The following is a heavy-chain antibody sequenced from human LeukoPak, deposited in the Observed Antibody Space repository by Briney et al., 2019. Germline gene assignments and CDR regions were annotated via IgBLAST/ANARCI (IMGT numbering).Heavy chain of an antibody. CDR3: ARTDGYSYANFDY. CDR2: IYTSGST. CDR1: GGSISSGSYY. V-gene: IGHV4-61*02. D-gene: IGHD5-18*01. J-gene: IGHJ4*02. Sequence: SQTLSLTCTVSGGSISSGSYYWSWIRQPAGKGLEWIGRIYTSGSTNYNPSLKSRVTISVDTSKNQFSLKLSSVTAADTAVYYCARTDGYSYANFDYWGQGTLVTVSS.